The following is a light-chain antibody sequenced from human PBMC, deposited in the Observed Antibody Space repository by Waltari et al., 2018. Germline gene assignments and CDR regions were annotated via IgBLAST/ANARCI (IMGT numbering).Light chain of an antibody. J-gene: IGKJ2*01. CDR1: QSGSSN. CDR2: GAS. Sequence: EIVMTQSPATLSVSPGERATLSCRASQSGSSNLAWYQQKPGQAPRLLIYGASTRATGIPARFSGSGSGTEFTLTISSMQSEDFAVYYCQQYNNWTGTFGQGTKLEIK. V-gene: IGKV3-15*01. CDR3: QQYNNWTGT.